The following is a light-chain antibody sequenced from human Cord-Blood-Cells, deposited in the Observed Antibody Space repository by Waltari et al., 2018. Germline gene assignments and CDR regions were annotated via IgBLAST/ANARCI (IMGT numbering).Light chain of an antibody. J-gene: IGKJ3*01. V-gene: IGKV1-39*01. CDR3: QQSYSTPFT. CDR1: QSISSY. CDR2: AAS. Sequence: DIQMTQSPSSLSASVGDRVTITCRASQSISSYLHWYQQKPGKAPKLLIYAASSLQSGVPSRFSGRGSGTDFTLTISSLQPEDFATYYCQQSYSTPFTFGPGTKVDIK.